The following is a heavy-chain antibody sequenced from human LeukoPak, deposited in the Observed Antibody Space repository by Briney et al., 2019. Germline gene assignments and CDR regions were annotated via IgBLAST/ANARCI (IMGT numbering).Heavy chain of an antibody. D-gene: IGHD7-27*01. CDR1: GFTFSSYS. V-gene: IGHV3-23*01. Sequence: GGSLRLSCAASGFTFSSYSMNWVRQAPGKGLEWVSGISDSGGSTYYADSVKGRFTISRDNSKNTLYLQMNSLRAEDTAVYFCAKDRRTPGYYFDYWGQGTLVTVSS. CDR3: AKDRRTPGYYFDY. CDR2: ISDSGGST. J-gene: IGHJ4*02.